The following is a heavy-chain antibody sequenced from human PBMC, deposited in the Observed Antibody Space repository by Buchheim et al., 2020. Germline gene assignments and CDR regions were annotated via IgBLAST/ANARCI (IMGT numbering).Heavy chain of an antibody. V-gene: IGHV3-11*01. CDR3: ARDVTAFLTFSYYGMDV. CDR2: ISGSGSST. CDR1: GFTFSDYY. D-gene: IGHD2/OR15-2a*01. Sequence: VQLVESGGGLVKPGGSLRLSCAASGFTFSDYYMSWIRQVPGKGLEWVSYISGSGSSTYYTDSVKGRFTISRDNARNSLYLQMNSLRAEDTAEYYCARDVTAFLTFSYYGMDVWGQGT. J-gene: IGHJ6*02.